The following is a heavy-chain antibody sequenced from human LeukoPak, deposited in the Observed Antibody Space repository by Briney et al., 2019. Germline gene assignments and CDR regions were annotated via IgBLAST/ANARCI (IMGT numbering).Heavy chain of an antibody. CDR3: AKLGGPYNWDYAGLNYMDV. D-gene: IGHD1-7*01. V-gene: IGHV3-23*01. J-gene: IGHJ6*03. CDR1: GFTFNSYA. Sequence: GGSLRLSCAASGFTFNSYAMSWVRQAPGKGLEWVSGISGSGVNTYYADSVKGRFTISGDNSKNTLYLQMNSLRAEDTAVYYCAKLGGPYNWDYAGLNYMDVWGKGTTVTVSS. CDR2: ISGSGVNT.